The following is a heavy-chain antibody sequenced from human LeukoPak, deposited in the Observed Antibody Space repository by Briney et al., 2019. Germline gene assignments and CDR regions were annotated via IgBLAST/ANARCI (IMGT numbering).Heavy chain of an antibody. Sequence: PGGSLRLSCAASGFTFSSYEMNWVRQAPGKGLEWVSYISSSGSTIYYADSVKGRFTISRDNSKNTLYLQMNSLRAEDTAVYYCAKDSPPYFGFDYWGQGTLVTVSS. D-gene: IGHD3-9*01. J-gene: IGHJ4*02. CDR3: AKDSPPYFGFDY. CDR1: GFTFSSYE. CDR2: ISSSGSTI. V-gene: IGHV3-48*03.